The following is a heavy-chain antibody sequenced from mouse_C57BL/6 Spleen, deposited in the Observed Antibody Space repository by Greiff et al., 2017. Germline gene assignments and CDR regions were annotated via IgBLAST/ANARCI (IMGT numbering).Heavy chain of an antibody. J-gene: IGHJ2*01. Sequence: VQLQQPGAELVKPGASVKLSCKASGYTFTSYWMHWVKQRPGRGLEWIGRIDPNSGGTKYNEKFKSKATLTVDKPSSTAYMQLSSLTCEDSAVYYCARWYYGSSYRDGFDYWGQGTTLTVSS. CDR1: GYTFTSYW. CDR2: IDPNSGGT. CDR3: ARWYYGSSYRDGFDY. D-gene: IGHD1-1*01. V-gene: IGHV1-72*01.